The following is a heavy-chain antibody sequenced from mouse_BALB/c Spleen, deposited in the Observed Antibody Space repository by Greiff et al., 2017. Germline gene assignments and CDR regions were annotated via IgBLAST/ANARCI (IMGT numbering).Heavy chain of an antibody. D-gene: IGHD2-10*02. V-gene: IGHV3-2*02. J-gene: IGHJ4*01. CDR3: AMVRGYGNYGAMDY. CDR2: ISYSGST. Sequence: EVKLVESGPGLVKPSQSLSLTCTVTGYSITSDYAWNWIRQFPGNKLEWMGYISYSGSTSYNPSLKSRISITRDTSKNQFFLQLNSVTTEDTATYYCAMVRGYGNYGAMDYWGQGTSVTVSS. CDR1: GYSITSDYA.